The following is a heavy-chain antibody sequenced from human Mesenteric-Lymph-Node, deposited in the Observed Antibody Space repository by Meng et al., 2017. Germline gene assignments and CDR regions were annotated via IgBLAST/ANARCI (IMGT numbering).Heavy chain of an antibody. J-gene: IGHJ4*02. CDR2: IRSKAYGGTI. CDR1: GFTFGDYA. CDR3: TRDRMATADY. D-gene: IGHD5-24*01. V-gene: IGHV3-49*03. Sequence: GGSLRLSCTVSGFTFGDYAVTWIRQAPGKGLEWVGFIRSKAYGGTIEYAASVKGRFTISRDDSKSIAYLQMNSLKTEDTAVYYCTRDRMATADYWGQGTLVTVSS.